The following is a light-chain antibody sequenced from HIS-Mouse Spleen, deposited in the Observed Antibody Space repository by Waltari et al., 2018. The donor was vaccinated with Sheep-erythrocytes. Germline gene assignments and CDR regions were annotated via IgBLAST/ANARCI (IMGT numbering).Light chain of an antibody. Sequence: QSALPQPASVSGSPGQSITISCTGTRRDVGRYTLVSWYQQHPVKAPKLMIYEGSKRPSGVSNRFSGSKSGNTASLTISGLQAEDEADYYCCSYAGSSTPWVFGGGTKLTVL. V-gene: IGLV2-23*01. CDR1: RRDVGRYTL. CDR3: CSYAGSSTPWV. CDR2: EGS. J-gene: IGLJ3*02.